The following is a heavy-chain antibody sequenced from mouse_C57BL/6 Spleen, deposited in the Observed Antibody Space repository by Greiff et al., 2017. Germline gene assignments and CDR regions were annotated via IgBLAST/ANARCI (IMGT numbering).Heavy chain of an antibody. Sequence: DVKLVESGGGLVQPGGSLKLSCAASGFTFSDYGLAWVRQAPRKGPEWVAFISNLAYSIYYADTVTGRFTISRENAKNPLYLEMSSLRSEDTAMYYCAREGVESQGWFAYWGQGTLVTVSA. CDR3: AREGVESQGWFAY. CDR1: GFTFSDYG. V-gene: IGHV5-15*01. J-gene: IGHJ3*01. D-gene: IGHD1-1*02. CDR2: ISNLAYSI.